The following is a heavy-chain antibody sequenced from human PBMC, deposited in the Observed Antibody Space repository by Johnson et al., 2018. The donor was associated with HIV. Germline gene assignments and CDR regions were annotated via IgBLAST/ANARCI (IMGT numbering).Heavy chain of an antibody. CDR3: TTMSALWFVDLHVCGDGFDI. D-gene: IGHD3-10*01. CDR2: VKSKTDGGTI. Sequence: EVQLVESGGGSVKSGGSLRVSCAASGFTFSNAWMSWVRQAPGKGLEWVGRVKSKTDGGTIDYAAAVKGRFIISRDDSKNTLYLQMNGLKTEDTAVYYCTTMSALWFVDLHVCGDGFDIWGQGTMVTVSS. J-gene: IGHJ3*02. V-gene: IGHV3-15*01. CDR1: GFTFSNAW.